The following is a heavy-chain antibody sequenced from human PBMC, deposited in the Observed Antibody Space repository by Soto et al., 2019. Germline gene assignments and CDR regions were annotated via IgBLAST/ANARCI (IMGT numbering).Heavy chain of an antibody. Sequence: ASVKVSCKASGGTFSSYAISWVRQAPGQGLEWMGGIIPIFGTANYAQKFQGRVTITADESTSTAYMELSSLRSEDTAVYYCARGATPGYYFDYWGQGTLVTVSS. CDR1: GGTFSSYA. CDR3: ARGATPGYYFDY. J-gene: IGHJ4*02. V-gene: IGHV1-69*13. CDR2: IIPIFGTA. D-gene: IGHD2-15*01.